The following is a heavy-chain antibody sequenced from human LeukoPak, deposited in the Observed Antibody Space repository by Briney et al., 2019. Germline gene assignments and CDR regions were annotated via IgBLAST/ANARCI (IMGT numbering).Heavy chain of an antibody. Sequence: GRSLRPSCAASGFTFSSYAMHWVRQAPGKGLEWVAVISYDGSNKYYADSVKGRFTISRDKSKNPLYLQMNSLRAEDTAVYYCARSLSLYSYGYYFDYWGQGTLVTVSS. J-gene: IGHJ4*02. CDR2: ISYDGSNK. CDR3: ARSLSLYSYGYYFDY. V-gene: IGHV3-30*04. CDR1: GFTFSSYA. D-gene: IGHD5-18*01.